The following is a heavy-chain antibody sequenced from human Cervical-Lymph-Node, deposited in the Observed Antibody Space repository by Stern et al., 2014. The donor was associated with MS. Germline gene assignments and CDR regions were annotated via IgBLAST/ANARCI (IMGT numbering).Heavy chain of an antibody. J-gene: IGHJ3*02. CDR1: GGSISSCGYS. CDR2: IYHSGST. D-gene: IGHD4-17*01. CDR3: ARSSTVTPNAFDI. Sequence: VQLVESGSGLVKPSQTLSLTCAVSGGSISSCGYSWSWIRQPPGKGLEWIVYIYHSGSTYYHPYLNSRITISAESTKNQFFLKLSTVTAADTAVYYCARSSTVTPNAFDIWGQGTMVTVSS. V-gene: IGHV4-30-2*01.